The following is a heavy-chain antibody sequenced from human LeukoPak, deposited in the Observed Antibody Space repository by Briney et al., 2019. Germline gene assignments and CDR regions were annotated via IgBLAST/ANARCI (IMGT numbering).Heavy chain of an antibody. J-gene: IGHJ4*02. V-gene: IGHV4-61*02. CDR2: IYTSGST. CDR1: GGSISSGSYY. D-gene: IGHD3-22*01. CDR3: ASNYYDSSGYYYY. Sequence: SETLSLTCTVSGGSISSGSYYWSWIRQPAGKGLEWIGRIYTSGSTNYNPSLKSRVTISVDTSKNQFSLKLSSVTAADTAVYYCASNYYDSSGYYYYWGQGTLVTVSS.